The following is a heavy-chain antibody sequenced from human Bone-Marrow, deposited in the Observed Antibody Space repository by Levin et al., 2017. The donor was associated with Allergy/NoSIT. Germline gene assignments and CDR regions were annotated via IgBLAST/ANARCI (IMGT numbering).Heavy chain of an antibody. CDR3: ARLVPAAIAAAV. J-gene: IGHJ4*02. D-gene: IGHD2-2*02. CDR2: ISSSSSYI. V-gene: IGHV3-21*01. Sequence: GGSLRLSCAASGFTFSSYSMNWVRQAPGKGLEWVSSISSSSSYIYYADSVKGRFTISRDNAKNSLYLQMNSLRAEDTAVYYCARLVPAAIAAAVWGQGTLVTVSS. CDR1: GFTFSSYS.